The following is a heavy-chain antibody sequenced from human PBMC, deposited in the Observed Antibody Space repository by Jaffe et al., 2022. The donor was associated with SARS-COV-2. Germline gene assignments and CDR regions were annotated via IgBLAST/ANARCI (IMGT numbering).Heavy chain of an antibody. J-gene: IGHJ6*02. CDR3: ARSADPYGMDV. V-gene: IGHV3-13*01. CDR1: GFTFSSYD. CDR2: IGTAGDT. Sequence: EVQLVESGGGLVQPGGSLRLSCAASGFTFSSYDMHWVRQATGKGLEWVSAIGTAGDTYYPGSVKGRFTISRENAKNSLYLQMNSLRAGDTAVYYCARSADPYGMDVWGQGTTVTVSS.